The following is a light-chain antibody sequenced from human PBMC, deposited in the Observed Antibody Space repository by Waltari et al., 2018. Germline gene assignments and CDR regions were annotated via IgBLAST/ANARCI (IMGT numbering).Light chain of an antibody. CDR1: QSLVNTDGNIY. CDR2: KVS. CDR3: MQGTHWPPT. J-gene: IGKJ1*01. V-gene: IGKV2-30*01. Sequence: DVVLAQSPLSLPVTLGQTASISCRSSQSLVNTDGNIYLNWFHQRPGQSPRPLIYKVSSRDFGVPDRFSGSGSGTDFTLKISRLEADDVGVYFCMQGTHWPPTFGQGTKVEIK.